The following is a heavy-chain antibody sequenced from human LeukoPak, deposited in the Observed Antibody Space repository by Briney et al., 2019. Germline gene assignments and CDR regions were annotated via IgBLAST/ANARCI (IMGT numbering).Heavy chain of an antibody. CDR1: GFTFSSYS. Sequence: PGGSLRLSCAASGFTFSSYSMNWVRQAPGKGLEWVAVISYDGSNKYYADSVKGRFTISRDNSKNTLYLQMNSLRAEDTAMYYCARGGVYSYGYLPLDSWGQGTLVTVSS. J-gene: IGHJ4*02. V-gene: IGHV3-30*03. CDR3: ARGGVYSYGYLPLDS. CDR2: ISYDGSNK. D-gene: IGHD5-18*01.